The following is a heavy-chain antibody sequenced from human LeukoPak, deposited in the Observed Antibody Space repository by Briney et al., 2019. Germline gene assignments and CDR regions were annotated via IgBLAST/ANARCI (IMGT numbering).Heavy chain of an antibody. J-gene: IGHJ4*02. CDR1: GFPFSGYA. V-gene: IGHV3-30*03. CDR3: AREEEGELPDY. D-gene: IGHD1-26*01. CDR2: ISYDGSIE. Sequence: GGSLRLSCAASGFPFSGYAMHWVRQAPGEGLEWVAIISYDGSIEHYADSVRGRFTVSRDNSKNTVYLQMNSLRTDDTARYFCAREEEGELPDYWGQGTLVTVSS.